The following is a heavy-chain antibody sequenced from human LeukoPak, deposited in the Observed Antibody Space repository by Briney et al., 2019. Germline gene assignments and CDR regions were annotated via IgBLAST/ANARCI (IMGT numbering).Heavy chain of an antibody. CDR2: IYYSGST. V-gene: IGHV4-59*01. CDR1: GGSISSYY. Sequence: PSETLSLTCTGSGGSISSYYWSWIRQPPGKGLEWIGYIYYSGSTNYNPSLKSRVTISVDTSKNQFSLKLSSVTAADTAVYYCARDSVARGAYYFDYWGQGTLVTVSS. CDR3: ARDSVARGAYYFDY. J-gene: IGHJ4*02. D-gene: IGHD4/OR15-4a*01.